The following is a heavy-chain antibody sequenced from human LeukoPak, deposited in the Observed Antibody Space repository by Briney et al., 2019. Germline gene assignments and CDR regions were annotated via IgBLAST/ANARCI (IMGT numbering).Heavy chain of an antibody. CDR1: GASITNSY. V-gene: IGHV4-59*01. CDR3: ARGDASGRPGIGFDF. Sequence: SETLSLTCTVSGASITNSYWSWIRQPPGKGLEWIAFVHDSESTNYDPSLKSRVSISLDTSKNEVSLWLTSVTAADTAMYFCARGDASGRPGIGFDFWGQGTLVTVSS. J-gene: IGHJ4*02. D-gene: IGHD1-26*01. CDR2: VHDSEST.